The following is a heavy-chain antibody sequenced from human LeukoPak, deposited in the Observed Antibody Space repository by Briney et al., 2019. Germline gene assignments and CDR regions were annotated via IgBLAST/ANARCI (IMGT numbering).Heavy chain of an antibody. CDR2: IGSDNKP. D-gene: IGHD3-22*01. V-gene: IGHV3-23*01. CDR1: GFTFSAYA. Sequence: GGSLSLSCEASGFTFSAYAMTWVRQAPGKGLEWVSSIGSDNKPHYSESVKGRFAISRDNSKSMLFLQLNSLRAEDTALYYCARDSSYFDYSGYFHKYGMDVWGQGTTVTVSS. CDR3: ARDSSYFDYSGYFHKYGMDV. J-gene: IGHJ6*02.